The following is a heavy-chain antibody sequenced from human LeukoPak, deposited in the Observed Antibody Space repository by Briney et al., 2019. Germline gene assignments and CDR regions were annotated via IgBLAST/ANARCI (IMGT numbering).Heavy chain of an antibody. CDR1: GGSISSYY. V-gene: IGHV4-59*08. CDR2: IYYSGST. D-gene: IGHD3-22*01. J-gene: IGHJ4*02. CDR3: ARHGDYYDSSGYLVY. Sequence: SETLSLTCTVSGGSISSYYWSWIRQPPGKGLEWIGYIYYSGSTNYNPSLKSRVTISVDTSKNQFSLKLSSVTAADTAVYYCARHGDYYDSSGYLVYWRQGTLVTVSS.